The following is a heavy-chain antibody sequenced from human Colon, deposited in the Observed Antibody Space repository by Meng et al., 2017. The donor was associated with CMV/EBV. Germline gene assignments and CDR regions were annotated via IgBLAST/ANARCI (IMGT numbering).Heavy chain of an antibody. CDR1: NGSISSTTYY. D-gene: IGHD1-1*01. CDR2: IYYSGTA. J-gene: IGHJ5*02. CDR3: ARHRDHHYPNFAFDR. Sequence: SETLSLTCNVSNGSISSTTYYWTWVRQHPGKGLEWVGYIYYSGTAYHNPSLKSRLTISLDTSKNLCSMKLNSVTAADTAVYYCARHRDHHYPNFAFDRWGQGILVTVSS. V-gene: IGHV4-31*03.